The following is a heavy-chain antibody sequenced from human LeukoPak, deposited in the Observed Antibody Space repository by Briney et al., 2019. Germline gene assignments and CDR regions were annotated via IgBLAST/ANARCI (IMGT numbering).Heavy chain of an antibody. Sequence: PSETLSLTCTVSGASISGYYWSWIRQPAGKGLEWIGRIYSSGGTGYNPSLKSRVTMSLDTSKNQFSLQLSSVTAADTAVYYCARRRIGIGSSFDSWGQGTLVTVSS. CDR3: ARRRIGIGSSFDS. V-gene: IGHV4-4*07. CDR2: IYSSGGT. CDR1: GASISGYY. J-gene: IGHJ4*02. D-gene: IGHD2-2*01.